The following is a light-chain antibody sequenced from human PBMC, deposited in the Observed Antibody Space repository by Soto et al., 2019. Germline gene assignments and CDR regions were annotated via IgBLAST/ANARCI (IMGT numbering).Light chain of an antibody. CDR2: QDS. Sequence: SSELTQPPSVSVSPGQTASITCSGDKLGDKYACWYQQKPGQSPVLVIYQDSKRPSGIPERFSGSNSGNTATLTISGTQAMDEADYYCQAWDSSTAVFDGGTKLTVL. J-gene: IGLJ2*01. CDR3: QAWDSSTAV. V-gene: IGLV3-1*01. CDR1: KLGDKY.